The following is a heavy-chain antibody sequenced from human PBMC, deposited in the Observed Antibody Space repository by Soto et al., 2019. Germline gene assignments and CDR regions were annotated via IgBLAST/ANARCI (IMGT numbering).Heavy chain of an antibody. D-gene: IGHD5-18*01. Sequence: EVQLVESGGGLVKPGGSLRLSCAASGFTFSNAWMSWVRQAPGKGLEWVGRIKSKTDGGTTDYAAPVKGRFTISRDDSKNTLYLQMNSLKTEDTAVYYCTTMDTAMVHSSPAYWGQGTLVTVSS. CDR2: IKSKTDGGTT. V-gene: IGHV3-15*01. J-gene: IGHJ4*02. CDR1: GFTFSNAW. CDR3: TTMDTAMVHSSPAY.